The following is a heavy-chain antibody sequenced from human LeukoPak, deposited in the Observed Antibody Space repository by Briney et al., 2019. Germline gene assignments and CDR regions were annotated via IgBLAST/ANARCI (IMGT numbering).Heavy chain of an antibody. CDR1: GFTFSSYS. CDR2: ISNSGATT. V-gene: IGHV3-23*01. Sequence: GGSLRLSCAASGFTFSSYSMNWVRQAPGKGLEWVSSISNSGATTYYADSVKGRFTIFRDNSKNTLYLEMNSLRAEDTAVYYCAKGIIDSYPWYFDLWGRGALVIVSS. D-gene: IGHD2-21*01. CDR3: AKGIIDSYPWYFDL. J-gene: IGHJ2*01.